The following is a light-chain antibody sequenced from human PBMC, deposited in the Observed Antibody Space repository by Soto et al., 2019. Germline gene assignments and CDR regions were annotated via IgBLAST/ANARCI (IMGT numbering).Light chain of an antibody. CDR2: GAS. CDR1: QSVSSK. Sequence: EIGMTQSPATLSVSPGERATLSCRASQSVSSKLAWYQQKPGQAPRVLIYGASTRATGIPARFSGSGSGTEFTLTISSLQTEDFAVYYCQHYNDWPPTWTFGQGIKV. V-gene: IGKV3-15*01. J-gene: IGKJ1*01. CDR3: QHYNDWPPTWT.